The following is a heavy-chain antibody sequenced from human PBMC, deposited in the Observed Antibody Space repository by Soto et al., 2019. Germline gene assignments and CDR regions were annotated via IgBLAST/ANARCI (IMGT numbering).Heavy chain of an antibody. V-gene: IGHV3-30*03. J-gene: IGHJ4*02. D-gene: IGHD3-16*01. Sequence: QVQLVESGGGVVQPGRSLRLSCAASGFTFSSNGMHWVRQAPGKGLEWVAVISYDGSKKYYGDSVKGRFTVSRDNSKNTMNPQMNSVRAEDRAVYYCATDRVESGVGEVDYWGQGTLVTVSS. CDR1: GFTFSSNG. CDR2: ISYDGSKK. CDR3: ATDRVESGVGEVDY.